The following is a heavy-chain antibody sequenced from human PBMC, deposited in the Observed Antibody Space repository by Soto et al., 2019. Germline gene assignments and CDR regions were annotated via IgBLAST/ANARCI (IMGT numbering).Heavy chain of an antibody. Sequence: PGESLKISCKGSGYSFTSYWIGWVRQMPGKGLEWMGIIYPGDSDTRYSPSFQGQVTISADKSISTAYLQWSSLKASDTAMYYCARAILWFGEFTARGEGMDVWGQGTTVTVSS. D-gene: IGHD3-10*01. CDR2: IYPGDSDT. CDR3: ARAILWFGEFTARGEGMDV. J-gene: IGHJ6*02. V-gene: IGHV5-51*01. CDR1: GYSFTSYW.